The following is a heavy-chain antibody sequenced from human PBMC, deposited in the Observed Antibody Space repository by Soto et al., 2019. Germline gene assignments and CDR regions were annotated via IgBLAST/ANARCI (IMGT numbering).Heavy chain of an antibody. J-gene: IGHJ4*01. V-gene: IGHV3-23*04. D-gene: IGHD3-22*01. CDR1: GFTFSTYA. CDR3: AKAIDASGYYYERAFDY. Sequence: EVQLVESGGGLVQPGGSLRLSCAASGFTFSTYAMAWVRQAPGKGLEWVSAISGGGGSAYLADSVRGRFTISRDNSKNTLDLQMSGLRAEDTALYFCAKAIDASGYYYERAFDYWGHGTLVTVSS. CDR2: ISGGGGSA.